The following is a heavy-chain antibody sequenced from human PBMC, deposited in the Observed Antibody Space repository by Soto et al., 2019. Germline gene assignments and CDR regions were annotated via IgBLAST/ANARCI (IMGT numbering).Heavy chain of an antibody. Sequence: SETLSLTCAVYGGSFSGYYWSWIRQPPGKGLEWIGEINHSGSTNYNPSLKSRVTISVDTSKNQFSLKLSSVTAADTAVYYCARGDPSGYDRSVTRGYYFDYWGQGTLVTVSS. CDR3: ARGDPSGYDRSVTRGYYFDY. CDR2: INHSGST. CDR1: GGSFSGYY. V-gene: IGHV4-34*01. D-gene: IGHD5-12*01. J-gene: IGHJ4*02.